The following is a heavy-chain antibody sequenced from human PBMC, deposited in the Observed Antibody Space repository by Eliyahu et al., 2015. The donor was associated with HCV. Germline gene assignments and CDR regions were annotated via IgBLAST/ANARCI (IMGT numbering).Heavy chain of an antibody. V-gene: IGHV4-39*01. J-gene: IGHJ4*02. D-gene: IGHD2-21*02. CDR1: GGSISNNNYY. CDR2: MYPRGNT. Sequence: QLQLLESGPGLVQPSETLSLTCTVSGGSISNNNYYWAWIRQPPGKGLEYIGSMYPRGNTYYNPSLKSRVTISVDTSTNQFSLKLSSVTAADTAVYYCAGHPIVVVTAPPYYFDYWGQGALVTVSS. CDR3: AGHPIVVVTAPPYYFDY.